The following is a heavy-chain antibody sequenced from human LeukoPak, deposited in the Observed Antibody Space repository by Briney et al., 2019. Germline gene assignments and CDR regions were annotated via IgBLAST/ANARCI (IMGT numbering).Heavy chain of an antibody. J-gene: IGHJ4*02. V-gene: IGHV3-11*01. D-gene: IGHD3-22*01. CDR1: GFTFSDYY. Sequence: PGGSLRLSCVASGFTFSDYYMSWIRQAPGKGLEWVSYISSSGSSIYYADSVKGRFTISRDNAKNSLYLQMNSLRAEDTAVYYCARDGEFYYDSSSYWGQGSLVTVSS. CDR3: ARDGEFYYDSSSY. CDR2: ISSSGSSI.